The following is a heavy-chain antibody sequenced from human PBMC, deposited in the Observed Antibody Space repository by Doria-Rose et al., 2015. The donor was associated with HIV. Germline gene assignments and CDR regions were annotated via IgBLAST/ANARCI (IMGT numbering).Heavy chain of an antibody. CDR3: ARRGYSSSRRWFDP. J-gene: IGHJ5*02. CDR2: IHTTGST. CDR1: GGSISNYY. V-gene: IGHV4-4*09. Sequence: QVQLQESGPGLVKPSETLSLTCTVSGGSISNYYWSWIRQPPGKGLEWIGYIHTTGSTNYNPSLRSRLTISVDTSNNQFSLKLRSVTAADTAVYYCARRGYSSSRRWFDPWGQGTLVTVSS. D-gene: IGHD2-15*01.